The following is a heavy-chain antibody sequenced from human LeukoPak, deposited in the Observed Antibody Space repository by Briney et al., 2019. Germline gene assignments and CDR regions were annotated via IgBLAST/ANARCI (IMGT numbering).Heavy chain of an antibody. V-gene: IGHV1-2*02. CDR1: GDTFTGYY. D-gene: IGHD3-10*01. J-gene: IGHJ5*02. Sequence: SVQVSCKASGDTFTGYYMHWVGQAAGQGLEWMGWINPNSGGTKYAQKFQGRVTMTRDTSISAAYMEMSRLRADDAGVYYCARGGMVRGVRFDPWGPGTLVTVSS. CDR3: ARGGMVRGVRFDP. CDR2: INPNSGGT.